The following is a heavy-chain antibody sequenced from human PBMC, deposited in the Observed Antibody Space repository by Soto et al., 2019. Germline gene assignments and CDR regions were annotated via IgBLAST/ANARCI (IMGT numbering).Heavy chain of an antibody. Sequence: QVPLVQSGAEVKKPGASVKVSCKASGYTFTSYGISWVRQAPGQGLEWMGWISAYNGNTNYAQKLQDRVTMTTDTSTSTAYMELRSLRSDDTAVYYCAREHYYDSRSNWFDPWGQGTLVTVSS. CDR2: ISAYNGNT. D-gene: IGHD3-22*01. CDR3: AREHYYDSRSNWFDP. CDR1: GYTFTSYG. J-gene: IGHJ5*02. V-gene: IGHV1-18*04.